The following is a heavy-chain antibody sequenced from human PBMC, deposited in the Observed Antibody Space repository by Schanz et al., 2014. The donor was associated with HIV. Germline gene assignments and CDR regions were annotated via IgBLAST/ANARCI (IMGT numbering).Heavy chain of an antibody. Sequence: QVQLVESGGGVVQPGRALRLSCAASGFTFDSYGIHWVRQAPGKGREGAAVKSNDGTNKKFADSVKGRFTISRDNSKNTLYLQMSSLRREDTAVYYCAKERRERWLPGRGGLDVWGQGTTVAVSS. J-gene: IGHJ6*02. D-gene: IGHD1-1*01. CDR1: GFTFDSYG. V-gene: IGHV3-30*18. CDR2: KSNDGTNK. CDR3: AKERRERWLPGRGGLDV.